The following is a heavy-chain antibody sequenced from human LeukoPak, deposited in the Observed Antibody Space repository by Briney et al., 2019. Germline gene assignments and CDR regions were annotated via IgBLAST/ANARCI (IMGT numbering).Heavy chain of an antibody. D-gene: IGHD2-8*01. J-gene: IGHJ4*02. CDR3: ARRSCTNGVCPVGFDY. V-gene: IGHV5-51*01. CDR1: GYSFTSYW. CDR2: IYPGDSDT. Sequence: GESLKISCKGSGYSFTSYWIGWVRQMPGKGLEWMGIIYPGDSDTRYSPSFQGQVTISADKSISTAYLQWSSLKASDTAMHYCARRSCTNGVCPVGFDYWGQGTLVTVSS.